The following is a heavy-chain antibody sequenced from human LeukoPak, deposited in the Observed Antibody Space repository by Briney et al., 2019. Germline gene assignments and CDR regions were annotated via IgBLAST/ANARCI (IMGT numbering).Heavy chain of an antibody. CDR2: IIPIFGTA. D-gene: IGHD2-21*02. Sequence: VASVKVSCKASGGTFSSYAISWVRQAPGQGLEWMGGIIPIFGTANSAQKFQGRVTITADESTSTAYMELSSLRSEDTAVYYCAKSLAYCGGDCPLGYWGQGTLVTVSS. CDR1: GGTFSSYA. V-gene: IGHV1-69*13. J-gene: IGHJ4*02. CDR3: AKSLAYCGGDCPLGY.